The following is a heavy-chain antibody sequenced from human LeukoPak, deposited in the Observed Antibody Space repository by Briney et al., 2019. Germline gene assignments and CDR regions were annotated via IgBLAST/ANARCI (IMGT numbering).Heavy chain of an antibody. CDR2: IYTSGST. J-gene: IGHJ6*03. Sequence: ETLSLTCSVWGDSISRLYWSWLREPTGKGREGIMRIYTSGSTNYNPSLKSRVTVSVDTSKNQFSLKLSSVTAADTAVYYCASGDIVVVPAATGDYYYMDVWGKGTTVTVSS. V-gene: IGHV4-4*07. CDR3: ASGDIVVVPAATGDYYYMDV. D-gene: IGHD2-2*01. CDR1: GDSISRLY.